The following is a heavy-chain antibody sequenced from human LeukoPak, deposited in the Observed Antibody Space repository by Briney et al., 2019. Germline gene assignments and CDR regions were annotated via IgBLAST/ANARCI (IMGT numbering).Heavy chain of an antibody. CDR1: GFTFSSYG. CDR3: AKLGASGYNLAY. Sequence: GGSLRLSCAASGFTFSSYGMSWVRQAPGKGLEWLSVISYDGSNKYYADSVKGRFSISRDNSKNTLYLQMNSLRAEDTAVYYCAKLGASGYNLAYWGQGTLVTVSS. CDR2: ISYDGSNK. J-gene: IGHJ4*02. D-gene: IGHD5-24*01. V-gene: IGHV3-30*18.